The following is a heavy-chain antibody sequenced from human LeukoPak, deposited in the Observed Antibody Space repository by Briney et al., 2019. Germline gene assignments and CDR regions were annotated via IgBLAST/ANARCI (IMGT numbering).Heavy chain of an antibody. CDR2: AYHDGSP. CDR1: GASVSNSNG. Sequence: SETLSLTCAVSGASVSNSNGWSWVRQPPGKGLEWIGEAYHDGSPTYNPSLNSRVTISVDKSKNQFSPSLTSVTAADTAVYYCVRVVWFGDLSLGNWFDPWGQGTLVTVSS. V-gene: IGHV4-4*02. D-gene: IGHD3-10*01. J-gene: IGHJ5*02. CDR3: VRVVWFGDLSLGNWFDP.